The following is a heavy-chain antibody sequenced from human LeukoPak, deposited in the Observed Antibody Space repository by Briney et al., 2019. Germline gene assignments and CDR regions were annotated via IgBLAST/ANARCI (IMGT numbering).Heavy chain of an antibody. J-gene: IGHJ3*02. CDR3: AKNVGGNSGSAFDI. D-gene: IGHD4-23*01. V-gene: IGHV3-23*01. CDR2: ISGSGGST. CDR1: GFTFSSYA. Sequence: PGGSLRLSCAASGFTFSSYAMSWVRQAPGQGLEWVSAISGSGGSTYYADSVKGRFTISRDNSKNTLYLQMNSLSAEDTAVYYCAKNVGGNSGSAFDIWGQGTMVTVSS.